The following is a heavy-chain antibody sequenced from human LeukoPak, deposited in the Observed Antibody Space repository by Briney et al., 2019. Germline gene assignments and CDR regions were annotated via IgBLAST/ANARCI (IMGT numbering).Heavy chain of an antibody. J-gene: IGHJ4*02. V-gene: IGHV3-21*01. Sequence: GGSLRLSCAASGFTFSTHSMYWGRQAPGKGLEWVSSISASSNFIHYAESVRGRFTISRDNAKNSLYLQMNSLGAQDTAVYYCARPATGYCSSAGCHWDSWGQGTLVTVSS. CDR1: GFTFSTHS. CDR2: ISASSNFI. CDR3: ARPATGYCSSAGCHWDS. D-gene: IGHD2-2*01.